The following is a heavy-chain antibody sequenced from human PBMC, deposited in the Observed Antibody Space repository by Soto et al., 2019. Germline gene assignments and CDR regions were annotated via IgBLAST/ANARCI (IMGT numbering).Heavy chain of an antibody. CDR1: GFTFSSYA. D-gene: IGHD3-16*02. CDR2: ISNNGDTA. V-gene: IGHV3-23*01. CDR3: AKSRVFIGAIVTLLDS. J-gene: IGHJ4*02. Sequence: EVQLLESEGGLVQPGGSLTLSCATSGFTFSSYAMVWVRQAAEKGLEWVASISNNGDTAYYADSVKGRFTISRGNSEITLYLQMNGLRADDTALYFCAKSRVFIGAIVTLLDSWGQGTQVTVSS.